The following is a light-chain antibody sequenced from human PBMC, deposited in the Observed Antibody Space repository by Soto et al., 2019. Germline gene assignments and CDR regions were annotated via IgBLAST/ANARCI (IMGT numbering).Light chain of an antibody. CDR3: QQYESTPPT. Sequence: DIVMTQSPDSLAVSLGERATINCKSSQSVLYSSNNKNYLAWYQQRPGQPPMLLIYWASTRKSGVPDRFSGSGSGSDFTLTITSLQAEDVAVYYCQQYESTPPTFGQGTKLEIK. CDR2: WAS. J-gene: IGKJ2*01. CDR1: QSVLYSSNNKNY. V-gene: IGKV4-1*01.